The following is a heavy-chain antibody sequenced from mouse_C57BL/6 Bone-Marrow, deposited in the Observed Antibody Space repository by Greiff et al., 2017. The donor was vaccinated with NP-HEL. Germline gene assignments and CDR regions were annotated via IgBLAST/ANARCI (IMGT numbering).Heavy chain of an antibody. J-gene: IGHJ3*01. CDR1: GYSITSGYY. D-gene: IGHD4-1*01. CDR3: AKESLTGTGWFAD. Sequence: EVQLQQSGPGLVKPSQSLSLTCSVTGYSITSGYYWNWIRQFPGNKLEWMGYISYDGSNNYNPSLKNRISITRDTSKNQFFLKLNSVTTEDTATYYCAKESLTGTGWFADWGQGTLVTVSA. V-gene: IGHV3-6*01. CDR2: ISYDGSN.